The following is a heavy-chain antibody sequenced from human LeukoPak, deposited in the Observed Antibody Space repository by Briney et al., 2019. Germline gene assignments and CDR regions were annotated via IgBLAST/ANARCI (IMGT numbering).Heavy chain of an antibody. V-gene: IGHV4-34*01. D-gene: IGHD2-21*01. Sequence: PSETLSLTCAVCGGSFSGYYWSWIRQPPGKGLEWIGEINHSGSTNYNPSLKSRVTISVDTSKNQFSLKLSSVTAADTAVYYCARGRGHSPYYYYYYMDVWGKGTTVTVSS. CDR3: ARGRGHSPYYYYYYMDV. J-gene: IGHJ6*03. CDR1: GGSFSGYY. CDR2: INHSGST.